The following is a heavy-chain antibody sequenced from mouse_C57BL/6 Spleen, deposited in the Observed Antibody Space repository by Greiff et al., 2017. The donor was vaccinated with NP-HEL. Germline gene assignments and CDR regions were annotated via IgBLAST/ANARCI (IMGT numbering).Heavy chain of an antibody. V-gene: IGHV1-26*01. D-gene: IGHD2-1*01. CDR1: GYTFTDYY. CDR3: ANLLEAY. CDR2: INPNNGGT. Sequence: VQLQQSGPELVKPGASVKISCKASGYTFTDYYMNWVKQSHGKSLEWIGDINPNNGGTSYNQKFKGKATLTVDKSSSTAYMELRSLTSEDSAVYYCANLLEAYWGQGTLVTVSA. J-gene: IGHJ3*01.